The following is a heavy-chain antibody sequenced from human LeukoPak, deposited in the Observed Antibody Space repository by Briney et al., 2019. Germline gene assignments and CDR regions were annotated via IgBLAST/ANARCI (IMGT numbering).Heavy chain of an antibody. CDR2: INHSGST. Sequence: SETLSLTCAVYGLSFSGYYLNWTRQPPGKGLEWIGEINHSGSTNYNPSLKSRVTITLDTSQKQFSLKLSSVTAADTAVYYCARVKRGHAFDIWGQGTMVTVSS. CDR1: GLSFSGYY. J-gene: IGHJ3*02. CDR3: ARVKRGHAFDI. D-gene: IGHD3-10*01. V-gene: IGHV4-34*01.